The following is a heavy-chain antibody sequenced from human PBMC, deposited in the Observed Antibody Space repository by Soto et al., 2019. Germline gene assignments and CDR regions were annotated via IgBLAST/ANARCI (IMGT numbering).Heavy chain of an antibody. CDR2: ISGSGDST. V-gene: IGHV3-23*01. D-gene: IGHD2-15*01. Sequence: GASVKVSCKASGYTFTFSSYAMSWVRQAPGKGLEWVSAISGSGDSTYYADSVKGRFTISRDNSKNTLYLQMSSLRADDTAVYYCAKAGQGCGGSCPRFDYWGQGTLVTVSS. CDR1: GYTFTFSSYA. J-gene: IGHJ4*02. CDR3: AKAGQGCGGSCPRFDY.